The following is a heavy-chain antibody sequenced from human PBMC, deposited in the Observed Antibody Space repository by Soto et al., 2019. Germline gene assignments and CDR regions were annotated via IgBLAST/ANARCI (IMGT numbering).Heavy chain of an antibody. Sequence: SVKVSCKASGGSLSTNPISWVRQAPGQGLEWMGGTGSGTGPGNHAQKFQGRLTVTADKSTSTVYIELTNLSSEDTAVYYCARRDSCCLYRFFDARSQRTLVTVSS. J-gene: IGHJ4*02. V-gene: IGHV1-69*06. CDR2: TGSGTGPG. D-gene: IGHD3-10*01. CDR1: GGSLSTNP. CDR3: ARRDSCCLYRFFDA.